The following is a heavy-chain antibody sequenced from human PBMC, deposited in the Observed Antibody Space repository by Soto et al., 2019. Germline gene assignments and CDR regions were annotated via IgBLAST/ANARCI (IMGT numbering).Heavy chain of an antibody. CDR3: AKAQYSSSSAYYYGMDF. D-gene: IGHD6-6*01. V-gene: IGHV3-9*01. CDR2: ISWNSGSI. CDR1: GFTFDYYA. J-gene: IGHJ6*02. Sequence: GGSLRLSCAASGFTFDYYAMHWVRQPPGKGLEWVSTISWNSGSIGYADSVKGRFTISRDNAKNSLYLQMNSLRAEDTALYYCAKAQYSSSSAYYYGMDFWGQGTTVTVS.